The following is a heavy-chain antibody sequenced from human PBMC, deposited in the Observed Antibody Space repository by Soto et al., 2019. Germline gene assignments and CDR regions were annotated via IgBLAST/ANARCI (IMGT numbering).Heavy chain of an antibody. CDR2: IYWDDDK. V-gene: IGHV2-5*02. D-gene: IGHD3-16*01. CDR1: GFSLSTSGVG. Sequence: QITLKESGRTLVKPTQTLTLTCTFSGFSLSTSGVGVGWIRQPPGKALEWLALIYWDDDKRYSPSLKSRLTITKDTSKNQVVLTMTNMDPVDTATYYCAHSLYDYVWGTNWFDPWGQGTLVTVSS. CDR3: AHSLYDYVWGTNWFDP. J-gene: IGHJ5*02.